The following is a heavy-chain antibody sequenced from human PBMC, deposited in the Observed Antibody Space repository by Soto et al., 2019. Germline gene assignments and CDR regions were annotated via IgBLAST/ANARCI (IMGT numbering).Heavy chain of an antibody. Sequence: QITLKESGPTLVKPTQTLTLTCTFSGFSLSSTAVGVAWIRQPPGKALEWLALLYWNDDNRYSPSLKSRLTLTKDTSKNQVLLTLIDVDPVDTATYYCVYTSGWQHTTWGQGTLVTVSS. CDR3: VYTSGWQHTT. CDR1: GFSLSSTAVG. D-gene: IGHD1-1*01. V-gene: IGHV2-5*01. CDR2: LYWNDDN. J-gene: IGHJ5*02.